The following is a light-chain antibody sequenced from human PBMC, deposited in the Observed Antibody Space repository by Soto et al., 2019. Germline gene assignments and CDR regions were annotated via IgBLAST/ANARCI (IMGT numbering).Light chain of an antibody. CDR3: QRYGTSAL. CDR2: SAT. J-gene: IGKJ3*01. Sequence: EIVLTQSPGTLSLSPGERATLSCRASQSVSSSYLAWYQQTPDQAPRLLIYSATNRTTGIPDMFSVSASGAVFPLTSSRLEAEDSALYYRQRYGTSALFGPGTKVDIK. CDR1: QSVSSSY. V-gene: IGKV3-20*01.